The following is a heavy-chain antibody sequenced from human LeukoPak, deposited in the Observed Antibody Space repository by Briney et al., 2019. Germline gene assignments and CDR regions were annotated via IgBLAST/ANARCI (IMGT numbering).Heavy chain of an antibody. D-gene: IGHD3-10*01. Sequence: SETLSLTCTVSGGSITSSTYYWGWIRQPPGKGLEWIGYIYFSGSTYYNPPLKTRVTTSVDTSKTHFTLKLTTVTVTTRPGYSCSRVYELLLWFGELFDGSAFDIWGQGTMVTVSS. V-gene: IGHV4-39*06. J-gene: IGHJ3*02. CDR3: SRVYELLLWFGELFDGSAFDI. CDR2: IYFSGST. CDR1: GGSITSSTYY.